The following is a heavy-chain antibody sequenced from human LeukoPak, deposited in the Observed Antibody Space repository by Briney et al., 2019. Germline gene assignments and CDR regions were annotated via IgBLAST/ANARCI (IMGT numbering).Heavy chain of an antibody. D-gene: IGHD2/OR15-2a*01. CDR1: GYSFTTYW. CDR3: ARTIVSDY. J-gene: IGHJ4*02. CDR2: IFPGDSDT. V-gene: IGHV5-51*01. Sequence: GESLKISCKASGYSFTTYWIAWVRQMSGKGLEWMGIIFPGDSDTRYSPSFQGQVTISADKSISTAYLQWSSLKASDTAMYYCARTIVSDYWGQGTLVTVSS.